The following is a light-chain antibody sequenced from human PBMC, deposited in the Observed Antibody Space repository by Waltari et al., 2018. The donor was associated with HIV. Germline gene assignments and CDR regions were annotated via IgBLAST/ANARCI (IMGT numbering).Light chain of an antibody. CDR3: QQYSTCPLT. V-gene: IGKV1-5*01. CDR2: KAS. Sequence: DIQMTQSPSTPSASVGDRVTITCRSSRSLSSWLAWYQQHSGRAPKPLTYKASTLDSGVPSVFSGSGSGAEFPLSISSLQPEVFATDYCQQYSTCPLTFGRGTRLEI. J-gene: IGKJ5*01. CDR1: RSLSSW.